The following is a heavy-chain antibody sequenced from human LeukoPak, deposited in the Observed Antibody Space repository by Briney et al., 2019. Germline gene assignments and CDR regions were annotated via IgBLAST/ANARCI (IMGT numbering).Heavy chain of an antibody. CDR1: GCTFDDYA. J-gene: IGHJ4*02. CDR3: AKDIGYSSVYGFDY. V-gene: IGHV3-9*01. Sequence: GGSLRLSCAASGCTFDDYAMHWVRQAPGKGLEWVSGISWNSGSIGYADSVKGRFTISRDNAKNSLYLQMNSLRAEDTALYYCAKDIGYSSVYGFDYWGQGTLVTVSS. D-gene: IGHD5-18*01. CDR2: ISWNSGSI.